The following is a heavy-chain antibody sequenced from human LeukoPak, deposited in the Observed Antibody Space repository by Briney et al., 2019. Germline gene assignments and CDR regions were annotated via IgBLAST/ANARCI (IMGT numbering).Heavy chain of an antibody. D-gene: IGHD1-7*01. V-gene: IGHV3-21*01. J-gene: IGHJ4*02. CDR3: ARDRITGTSPLGY. CDR2: ISSSSSYI. Sequence: GMSLRLSCAASGFTFSSYSMNWVRQAPGKGLEWVSSISSSSSYIYYADSVKGRFTISRDNAKNSLYLQMNSLRAEDTAVYYCARDRITGTSPLGYWGQGTLVTVSS. CDR1: GFTFSSYS.